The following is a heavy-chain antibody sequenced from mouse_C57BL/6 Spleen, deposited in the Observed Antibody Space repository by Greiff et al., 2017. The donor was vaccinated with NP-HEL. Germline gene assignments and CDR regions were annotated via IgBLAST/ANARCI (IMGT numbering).Heavy chain of an antibody. CDR1: GYAFTNYL. D-gene: IGHD4-1*01. V-gene: IGHV1-54*01. J-gene: IGHJ2*01. CDR3: AREGVGLYYFDY. CDR2: INPGSGGT. Sequence: QVQLQQSGAELVRPGTSVKVSCKASGYAFTNYLIEWVKQRPGQGLEWIGVINPGSGGTNYNEKFKGKATLTADKSSSTAYMQLSSLTSEDSAVYFCAREGVGLYYFDYWGQGTTLTVSS.